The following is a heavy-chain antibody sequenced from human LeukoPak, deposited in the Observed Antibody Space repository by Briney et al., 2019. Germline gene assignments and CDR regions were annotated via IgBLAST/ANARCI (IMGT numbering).Heavy chain of an antibody. CDR1: GYSFTTYW. Sequence: GESLKISCKGSGYSFTTYWIGWVRQMPAKGLEWMGIIYPCDSDTRYSPYFQGQVTISADKSISTAYLQWSSLKASDTAMYYCARGTTSYYFDYWGQGTLVTVSS. V-gene: IGHV5-51*01. J-gene: IGHJ4*02. D-gene: IGHD2/OR15-2a*01. CDR2: IYPCDSDT. CDR3: ARGTTSYYFDY.